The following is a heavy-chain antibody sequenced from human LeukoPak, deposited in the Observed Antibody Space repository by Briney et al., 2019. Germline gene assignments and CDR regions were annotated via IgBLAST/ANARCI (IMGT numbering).Heavy chain of an antibody. CDR1: GYTFTGYY. V-gene: IGHV1-2*02. CDR3: ARIPPKEYYFDY. D-gene: IGHD3-10*01. Sequence: GASVKVSCKASGYTFTGYYMHWVRQAPGQGLEWMGWISPNSGGTNYAQKFQGRVTMTRGTSISTAYMELSSLRSEDTAVYYCARIPPKEYYFDYWGQGTLVTVSS. J-gene: IGHJ4*02. CDR2: ISPNSGGT.